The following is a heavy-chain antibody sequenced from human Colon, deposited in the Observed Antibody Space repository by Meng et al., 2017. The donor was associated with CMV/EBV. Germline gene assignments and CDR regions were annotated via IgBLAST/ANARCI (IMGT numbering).Heavy chain of an antibody. CDR2: IRFNGDSK. CDR3: AKGVIITSAYDYGMDV. V-gene: IGHV3-30*02. CDR1: GFIFSHHA. Sequence: GGSLKISCAASGFIFSHHAMYWVRQGPGKGLECVASIRFNGDSKFYMDSVKGRFAISRDNSKNTVFLQMSSLRDEDTGVYYCAKGVIITSAYDYGMDVWGQGTTVTVSS. J-gene: IGHJ6*02. D-gene: IGHD3-10*01.